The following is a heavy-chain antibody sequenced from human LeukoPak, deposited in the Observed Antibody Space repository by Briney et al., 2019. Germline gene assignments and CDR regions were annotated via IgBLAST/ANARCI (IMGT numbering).Heavy chain of an antibody. Sequence: PGGSLRLSCAASGFTFSSYWMHWVRQAPGKGLVWVSRINSDGSSTSYADSVKGRFTISRDDAKNTLYLQMSSLRAEDTAVYYCASPIAAAGSINWGQGTLVTVSS. D-gene: IGHD6-13*01. CDR3: ASPIAAAGSIN. CDR2: INSDGSST. CDR1: GFTFSSYW. J-gene: IGHJ4*02. V-gene: IGHV3-74*01.